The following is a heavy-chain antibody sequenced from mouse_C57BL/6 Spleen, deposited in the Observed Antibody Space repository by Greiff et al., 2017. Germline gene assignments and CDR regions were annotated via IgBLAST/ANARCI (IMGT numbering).Heavy chain of an antibody. CDR3: ARRSSPYYYAMDY. Sequence: QVQLQQPGAELVMPGASVKLSCKASGYTFTSYWMHWVKQRPGQGLEWIGEIDPSDSYTNYNQKFKGKSTLTVDKSSSTAYMQLSSLTSEDSAVYYCARRSSPYYYAMDYWGQGASGTVSS. CDR1: GYTFTSYW. CDR2: IDPSDSYT. D-gene: IGHD1-1*01. J-gene: IGHJ4*01. V-gene: IGHV1-69*01.